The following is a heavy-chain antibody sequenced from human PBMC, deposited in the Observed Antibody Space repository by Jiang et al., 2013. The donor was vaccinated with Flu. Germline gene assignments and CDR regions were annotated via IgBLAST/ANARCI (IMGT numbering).Heavy chain of an antibody. D-gene: IGHD6-13*01. CDR2: INHSGST. V-gene: IGHV4-34*01. Sequence: GKGLEWIGEINHSGSTNYNPSLKSRVTISVDTSKNQFSLKLSSVTAADTAVYYCAREAIAAAGAGYYYYYYGMDVWGQGTTVTVSS. CDR3: AREAIAAAGAGYYYYYYGMDV. J-gene: IGHJ6*02.